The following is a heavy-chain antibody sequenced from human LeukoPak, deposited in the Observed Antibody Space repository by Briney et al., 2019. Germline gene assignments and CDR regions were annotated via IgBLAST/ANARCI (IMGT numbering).Heavy chain of an antibody. D-gene: IGHD2-21*02. Sequence: GGSLRLSRAASGFTFSSYGMHWVRQAPGKGLEWVAVISYDGSNKYYADSVKGRFTISRDNSKNTLYPQMNSLRAEDTAVYYCAKLPTMVATVGWGQGTLVTVSS. V-gene: IGHV3-30*18. CDR3: AKLPTMVATVG. J-gene: IGHJ4*02. CDR2: ISYDGSNK. CDR1: GFTFSSYG.